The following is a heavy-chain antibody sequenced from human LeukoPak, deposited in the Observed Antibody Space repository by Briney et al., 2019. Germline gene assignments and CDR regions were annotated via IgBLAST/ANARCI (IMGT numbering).Heavy chain of an antibody. CDR3: AAITIFGVEPFDY. V-gene: IGHV3-74*01. Sequence: QSGGSLRLSCAASGFTFSSYWMHWVRQAPGKGLVWVSRINSDGSRTSYADSVKGRFTISRDNAKNTLYLQMNSLRAEDTAVYYCAAITIFGVEPFDYWGQGTLVTVSS. CDR1: GFTFSSYW. CDR2: INSDGSRT. D-gene: IGHD3-3*01. J-gene: IGHJ4*02.